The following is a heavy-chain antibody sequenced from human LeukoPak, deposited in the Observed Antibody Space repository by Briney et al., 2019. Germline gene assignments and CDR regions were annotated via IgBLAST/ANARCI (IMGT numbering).Heavy chain of an antibody. Sequence: ASVKVSCKASGYTFTSYDINWVRQATGQGLEWMGWMNPNSGNTGYAQKFQGRVTMTGNTSISTAYMELSSLRSEDTAVYYCARECSGGSCYEDDYWGQGTLVTVSS. J-gene: IGHJ4*02. V-gene: IGHV1-8*01. CDR1: GYTFTSYD. CDR3: ARECSGGSCYEDDY. CDR2: MNPNSGNT. D-gene: IGHD2-15*01.